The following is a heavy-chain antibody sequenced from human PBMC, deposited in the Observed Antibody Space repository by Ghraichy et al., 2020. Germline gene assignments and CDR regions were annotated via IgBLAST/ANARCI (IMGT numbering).Heavy chain of an antibody. CDR1: GFRFGNYW. V-gene: IGHV3-7*03. Sequence: GGSLRLSCAASGFRFGNYWMSWVRQAPGKGLEWVANIQQDGREKYYVDSVRGRFTISRDNAENSLYLQMNSLRAEDTAVYFCATGGSGKYSAWYNWGQGTLVTVSS. J-gene: IGHJ4*02. CDR2: IQQDGREK. CDR3: ATGGSGKYSAWYN. D-gene: IGHD3-16*01.